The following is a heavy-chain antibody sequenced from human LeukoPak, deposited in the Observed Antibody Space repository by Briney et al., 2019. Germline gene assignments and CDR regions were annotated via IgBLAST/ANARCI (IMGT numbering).Heavy chain of an antibody. CDR3: ARDLFRGIRIDP. D-gene: IGHD3-10*01. Sequence: ASVKVSCKASGYTFTGYYMHWVRQAPGQGLEWMGRINPNSGGTNYAQKFQGRVTMTRDTSISTAYMELSRLRSDDTAVYYCARDLFRGIRIDPWGQGTLVTVSS. J-gene: IGHJ5*02. CDR2: INPNSGGT. CDR1: GYTFTGYY. V-gene: IGHV1-2*06.